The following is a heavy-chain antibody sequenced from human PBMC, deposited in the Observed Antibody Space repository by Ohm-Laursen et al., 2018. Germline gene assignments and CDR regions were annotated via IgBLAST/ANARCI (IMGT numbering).Heavy chain of an antibody. Sequence: GSLRLSCAASGFSFSTSWMHWVRQAPGKGLVWVSRINSDGSHINYADAVRGRFTISRDNLKNTLYLQMNSVRVDDTAVYYCAIVGPSTTAGPQRSGYLDNWFDPWGQGTLVTVSP. CDR2: INSDGSHI. V-gene: IGHV3-74*01. CDR3: AIVGPSTTAGPQRSGYLDNWFDP. D-gene: IGHD3-3*01. CDR1: GFSFSTSW. J-gene: IGHJ5*02.